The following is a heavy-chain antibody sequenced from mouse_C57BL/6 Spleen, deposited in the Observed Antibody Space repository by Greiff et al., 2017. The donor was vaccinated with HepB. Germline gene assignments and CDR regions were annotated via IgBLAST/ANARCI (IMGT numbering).Heavy chain of an antibody. D-gene: IGHD1-1*01. CDR3: ARGLRRDYFDY. CDR1: GYSITSGYY. V-gene: IGHV3-6*01. J-gene: IGHJ2*01. CDR2: ISYDGSN. Sequence: VQLQQSGPGLVKPSQSLSLTCSVTGYSITSGYYWNWIRQFPGNKLEWMGYISYDGSNNYNPSLKNRISITRDTSKNQFFLKLNSVTTEDTATYYCARGLRRDYFDYWGQGTTLTVSS.